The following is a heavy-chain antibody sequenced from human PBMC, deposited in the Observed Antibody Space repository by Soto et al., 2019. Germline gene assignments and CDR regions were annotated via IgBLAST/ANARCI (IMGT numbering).Heavy chain of an antibody. CDR2: IYWDDEK. Sequence: QITLKESGPTLVNRTQTLTLTCTFSGFSLSDNGVGVGWIRQPPGKALEWLALIYWDDEKIYSPSLKTRLTITKDTSKSQELLTMTNMDHVDTATYYCAHTLTWEAFDIWGQGTMVTVSS. CDR3: AHTLTWEAFDI. J-gene: IGHJ3*02. V-gene: IGHV2-5*02. CDR1: GFSLSDNGVG. D-gene: IGHD1-26*01.